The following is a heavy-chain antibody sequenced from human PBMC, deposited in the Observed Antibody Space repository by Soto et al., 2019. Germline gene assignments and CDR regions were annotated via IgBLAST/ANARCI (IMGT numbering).Heavy chain of an antibody. Sequence: HPGGSLRLSWAASGFNFSSYAMTWVRQAPGKGLEWVSAISYSGVSTYYADSVKGRFTISRDSSENTLSLQMNSLRVDDTAVYYCARTRGYSDYDLDYWGQGTLVTVSS. CDR2: ISYSGVST. CDR3: ARTRGYSDYDLDY. V-gene: IGHV3-23*01. D-gene: IGHD5-12*01. CDR1: GFNFSSYA. J-gene: IGHJ4*02.